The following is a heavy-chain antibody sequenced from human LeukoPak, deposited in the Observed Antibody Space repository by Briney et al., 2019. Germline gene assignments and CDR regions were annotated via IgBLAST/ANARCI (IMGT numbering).Heavy chain of an antibody. CDR2: ISYGGSNK. CDR1: GFTFSSYG. Sequence: GGSLRLSCAASGFTFSSYGMHWVRQAPGKGLEWVAVISYGGSNKYYADSVKDRFTISRDNSKNTLYLQMNSLRAEDTAVYYCSRLSGSYLDYWGQGTVVTVSS. J-gene: IGHJ4*02. V-gene: IGHV3-30*03. CDR3: SRLSGSYLDY. D-gene: IGHD1-26*01.